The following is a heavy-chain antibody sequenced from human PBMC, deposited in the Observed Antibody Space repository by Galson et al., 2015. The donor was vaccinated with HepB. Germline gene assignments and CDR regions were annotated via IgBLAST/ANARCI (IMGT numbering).Heavy chain of an antibody. Sequence: SLRLSCAASGFTFSWYGMHWVRQAPGKGLEWLALISYGGSNKYYADSVKGRYTISRDNSKDMLYLQMDSLRGEDTAVYYCAREGRMYWGGDCYLPFWGQGTLVTVSS. J-gene: IGHJ4*02. V-gene: IGHV3-30*03. CDR1: GFTFSWYG. D-gene: IGHD2-21*02. CDR2: ISYGGSNK. CDR3: AREGRMYWGGDCYLPF.